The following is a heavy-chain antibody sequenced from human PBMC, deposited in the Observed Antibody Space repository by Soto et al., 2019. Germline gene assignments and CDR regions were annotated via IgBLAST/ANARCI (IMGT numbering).Heavy chain of an antibody. D-gene: IGHD6-13*01. CDR1: GDSIKTHY. CDR2: IYSGGRN. J-gene: IGHJ4*02. Sequence: SETLSLTCNVTGDSIKTHYWSWIRQPAGKGLEWIGRIYSGGRNNYNPSLKSRVTMSVDTSKNQFSLRLSSVTAADTAMYYCARGSSRWDYWGQGTLVTVSS. CDR3: ARGSSRWDY. V-gene: IGHV4-4*07.